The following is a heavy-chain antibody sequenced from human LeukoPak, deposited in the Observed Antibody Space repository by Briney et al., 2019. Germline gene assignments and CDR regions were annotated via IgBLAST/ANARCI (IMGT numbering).Heavy chain of an antibody. D-gene: IGHD2-21*01. CDR1: GGSISSSSYY. CDR2: IYYSGST. CDR3: ARERYSHHYMDV. Sequence: SETLSLTCTVSGGSISSSSYYWGWIRQPPGNGLEWIGSIYYSGSTYYNPSLKSRVTISVDTSKNQFSLKLSSVTAADTAVYYCARERYSHHYMDVWGKGTTVTVSS. V-gene: IGHV4-39*07. J-gene: IGHJ6*03.